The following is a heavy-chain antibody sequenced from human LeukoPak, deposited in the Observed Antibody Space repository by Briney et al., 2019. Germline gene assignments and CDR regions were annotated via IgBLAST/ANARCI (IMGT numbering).Heavy chain of an antibody. CDR1: GFTFSSYG. CDR2: ISYDGSNK. V-gene: IGHV3-30*18. Sequence: GGFLRLSCAASGFTFSSYGMHWVRQAPGKGLEWVAVISYDGSNKYYADSVKGRFTISRDNSKNTLYLRMNSLRAEDTAVYYCAKEGFMTTPDYWGQGTLVTVSS. CDR3: AKEGFMTTPDY. D-gene: IGHD4-17*01. J-gene: IGHJ4*02.